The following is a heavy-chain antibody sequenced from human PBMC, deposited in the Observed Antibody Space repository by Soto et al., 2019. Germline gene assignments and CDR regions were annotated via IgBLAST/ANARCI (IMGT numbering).Heavy chain of an antibody. CDR3: ASLSEVYHHRSGRVVDY. D-gene: IGHD2-15*01. CDR2: ISAGGSDI. V-gene: IGHV3-11*01. J-gene: IGHJ4*01. Sequence: PVGSVRLSCASSAFTFSDYYMSWIRHSPGKGLEWVAYISAGGSDIYYGDSVKGRFTVSRDNTKESLYLQLSKLRADDTAIYYCASLSEVYHHRSGRVVDYWGHGTLVNVSS. CDR1: AFTFSDYY.